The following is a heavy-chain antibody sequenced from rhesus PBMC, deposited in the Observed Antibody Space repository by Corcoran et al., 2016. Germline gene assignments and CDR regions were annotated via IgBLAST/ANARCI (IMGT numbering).Heavy chain of an antibody. CDR3: ATHSDYYYYFYY. D-gene: IGHD3-22*01. J-gene: IGHJ4*01. CDR1: GGSISSSY. CDR2: LYGSGSRP. V-gene: IGHV4-169*01. Sequence: QLQLQESGPGLVKPSETLSVTCAVSGGSISSSYWSWIRQPPGTVLEWIRSLYGSGSRPNSNPSLNRRFTLSVDTSKNQLSLKLSSVTAADTAVYYCATHSDYYYYFYYWGQGVLVTVSS.